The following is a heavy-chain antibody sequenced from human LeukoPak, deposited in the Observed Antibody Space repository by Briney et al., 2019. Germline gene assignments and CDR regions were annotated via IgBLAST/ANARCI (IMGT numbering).Heavy chain of an antibody. Sequence: PSETLSLTCTVSGGSISSYYWSWIRQPPGKRLEWIGYIYYSGSTNYNPSLKSRVTISVDTSKNQFSLKLSSVTAADTAVYYCASLDFWSGYFDYWGQGTLVTVSS. CDR2: IYYSGST. D-gene: IGHD3-3*01. J-gene: IGHJ4*02. CDR3: ASLDFWSGYFDY. CDR1: GGSISSYY. V-gene: IGHV4-59*01.